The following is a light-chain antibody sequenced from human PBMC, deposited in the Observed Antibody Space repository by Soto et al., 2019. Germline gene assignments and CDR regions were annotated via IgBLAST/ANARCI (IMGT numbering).Light chain of an antibody. CDR3: QQRSNWPPT. CDR2: DAS. V-gene: IGKV3-11*01. CDR1: QSVSSY. J-gene: IGKJ1*01. Sequence: EIVLTQSPATLSLSPGETATLFCRASQSVSSYLAWYQQKPGQAPRLLIYDASTRATGIPARFSGSGSGTDFTLTITSLEPEDFAVYYCQQRSNWPPTFGQGTKVDIK.